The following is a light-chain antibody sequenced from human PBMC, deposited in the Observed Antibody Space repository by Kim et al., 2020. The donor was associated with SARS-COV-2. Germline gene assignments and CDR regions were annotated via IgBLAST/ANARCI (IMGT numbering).Light chain of an antibody. CDR3: SSHTSTSTVL. V-gene: IGLV2-14*03. Sequence: QSALTQPASVSGSPGQSITISCTGTSSDVGGYNYVSWYQQHPGKAPKLMIYDVSHRPSGVSNRFSGSKSGNTASLTISGLQAEDEADYYCSSHTSTSTVLYGGGTKVTVL. CDR2: DVS. CDR1: SSDVGGYNY. J-gene: IGLJ2*01.